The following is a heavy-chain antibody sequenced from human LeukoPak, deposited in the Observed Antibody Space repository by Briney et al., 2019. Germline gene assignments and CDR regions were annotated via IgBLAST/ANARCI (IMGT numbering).Heavy chain of an antibody. J-gene: IGHJ4*02. Sequence: PSETLSLTCTVSGGSISSGSYYWSWIRQPAGKGLEWIGRIYTSGSTNYNPSLKSRVTISVDTSKNQFSLKLSSVTAADTAVYYCARGNYPYYFDYWGQGTLVTVSS. D-gene: IGHD4-11*01. V-gene: IGHV4-61*02. CDR3: ARGNYPYYFDY. CDR2: IYTSGST. CDR1: GGSISSGSYY.